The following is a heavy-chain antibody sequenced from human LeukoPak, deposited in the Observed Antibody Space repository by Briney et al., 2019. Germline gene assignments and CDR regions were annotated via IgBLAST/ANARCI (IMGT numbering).Heavy chain of an antibody. Sequence: GGSLRLSCAASGFTFSDYWMSWVRQAPGKGLQWVANIEPDGSEKYYVDSVKGRFTISRDNAKNSLYLQMNSLRAEDMALYYCAKGASYYYDTSGYYDYWGQGTLVTVSS. CDR2: IEPDGSEK. D-gene: IGHD3-22*01. CDR3: AKGASYYYDTSGYYDY. V-gene: IGHV3-7*03. J-gene: IGHJ4*02. CDR1: GFTFSDYW.